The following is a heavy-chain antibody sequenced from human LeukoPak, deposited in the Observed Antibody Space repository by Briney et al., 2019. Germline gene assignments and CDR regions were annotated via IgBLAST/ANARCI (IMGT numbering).Heavy chain of an antibody. Sequence: SETLSLTCTVSGGSISIYYWSWIRQPPGKGLEWIGEINHSGSTNYNPSLKSRVTISVDTSKNQFSLKLSSVTAADTAVYYCARGPLNSSSWYYYYYYMDVWGKGTTVTVSS. CDR2: INHSGST. CDR3: ARGPLNSSSWYYYYYYMDV. D-gene: IGHD6-13*01. V-gene: IGHV4-34*01. CDR1: GGSISIYY. J-gene: IGHJ6*03.